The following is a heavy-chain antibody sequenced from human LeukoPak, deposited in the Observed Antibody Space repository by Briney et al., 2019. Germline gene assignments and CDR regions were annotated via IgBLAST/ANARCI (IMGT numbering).Heavy chain of an antibody. Sequence: PGGSLRLSCVTSGFTFSSCVMAWVRQAPGKGLEWVSSISTSGKSPYYADSVKGRFTISRDNSMNTLYLQMNSLRADDTAVYYCAKRHCPTTYRYGFDYWGQGTLVTVSS. V-gene: IGHV3-23*01. D-gene: IGHD5-18*01. CDR2: ISTSGKSP. CDR1: GFTFSSCV. CDR3: AKRHCPTTYRYGFDY. J-gene: IGHJ4*02.